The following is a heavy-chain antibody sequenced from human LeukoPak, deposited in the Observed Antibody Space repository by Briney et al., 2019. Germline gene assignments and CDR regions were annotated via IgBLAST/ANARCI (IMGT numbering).Heavy chain of an antibody. CDR2: IYHSGST. V-gene: IGHV4-4*02. Sequence: KASETLSLTCAVSGGSISSSNWWSWVRQPPGKGLEWIGEIYHSGSTYYNPSLKSRVTISVDTSKNQFSLKLSSVTAADTAVYYCARHEVGPPSRLFDYWGQGTLVTVSS. D-gene: IGHD1-26*01. CDR1: GGSISSSNW. J-gene: IGHJ4*02. CDR3: ARHEVGPPSRLFDY.